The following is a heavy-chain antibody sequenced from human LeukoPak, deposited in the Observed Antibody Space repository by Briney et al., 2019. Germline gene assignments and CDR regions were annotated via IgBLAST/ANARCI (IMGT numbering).Heavy chain of an antibody. CDR3: AKDYGQEYSSSWYSDWFDP. D-gene: IGHD6-13*01. J-gene: IGHJ5*02. CDR2: ISGSGGST. Sequence: PGGSLRLSCAASGFTFNSYAMSWVRQAPGKGLEWVSAISGSGGSTYYADSVKGRFTISRDNSKNTLCLQMNSLRAEDTAVYYCAKDYGQEYSSSWYSDWFDPWGQGTLVTVSS. CDR1: GFTFNSYA. V-gene: IGHV3-23*01.